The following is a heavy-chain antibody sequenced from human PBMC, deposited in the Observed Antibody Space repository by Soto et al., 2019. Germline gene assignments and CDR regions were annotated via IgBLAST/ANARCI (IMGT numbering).Heavy chain of an antibody. CDR1: GFTFSSYE. CDR3: ARAEQQLIGTPKIYNWFDP. CDR2: ISSSGSTI. D-gene: IGHD6-13*01. Sequence: GGSLRLSCAASGFTFSSYEMNWVRQAPGKGLEWVSYISSSGSTIYYADSVKGRFTISRDNAKNSLYLQMNSLRAEDTAVYYCARAEQQLIGTPKIYNWFDPWGQGTLVTVS. J-gene: IGHJ5*02. V-gene: IGHV3-48*03.